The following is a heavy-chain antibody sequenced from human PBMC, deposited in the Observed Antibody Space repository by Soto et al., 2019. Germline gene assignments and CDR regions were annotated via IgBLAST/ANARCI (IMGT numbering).Heavy chain of an antibody. D-gene: IGHD3-9*01. CDR3: ARVDSINWFDP. V-gene: IGHV3-53*01. Sequence: GGSLRLSCAASGFTVSSNYMSWVRQAPGKGLEWVSVIYSGGSTYYADSVKGRFTISRDNSKNTLYLQMNSLRAEDTAVYYCARVDSINWFDPWGQGTLVTVSS. CDR1: GFTVSSNY. CDR2: IYSGGST. J-gene: IGHJ5*02.